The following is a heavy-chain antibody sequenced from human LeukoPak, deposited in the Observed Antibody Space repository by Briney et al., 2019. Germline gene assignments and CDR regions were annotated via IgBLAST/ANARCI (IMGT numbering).Heavy chain of an antibody. V-gene: IGHV3-74*01. CDR3: ARRGDGGRSFDY. CDR1: GFTFSDYW. CDR2: IASDGSST. J-gene: IGHJ4*02. Sequence: GGSLRLSCAASGFTFSDYWMHWVRQAPGKGLVWVSRIASDGSSTSYADSVKGRFTISRDNSKNTLYLQMNSLRAEDTAVYYCARRGDGGRSFDYWGQGTLVTVSS. D-gene: IGHD4-23*01.